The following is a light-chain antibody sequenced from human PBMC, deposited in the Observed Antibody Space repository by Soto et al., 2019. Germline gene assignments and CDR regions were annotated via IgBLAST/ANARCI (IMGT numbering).Light chain of an antibody. V-gene: IGKV1-5*01. Sequence: DIQMTQSPSTLSASVGDRVTITCRASQSISSWLAWHQQKPGKAPKLLIYDASSLESGVPSRFSGRGSGTEFTLTISSLQPDDFATYYCQQYNSYSPYTFGQGTKLEIK. CDR3: QQYNSYSPYT. CDR2: DAS. J-gene: IGKJ2*01. CDR1: QSISSW.